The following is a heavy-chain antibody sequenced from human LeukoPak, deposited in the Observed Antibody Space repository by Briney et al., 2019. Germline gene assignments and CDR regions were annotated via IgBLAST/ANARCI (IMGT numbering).Heavy chain of an antibody. CDR2: ISYSGST. CDR1: GGSFSGYY. D-gene: IGHD5-12*01. CDR3: ARGFDSKSTYFDY. V-gene: IGHV4-59*01. J-gene: IGHJ4*02. Sequence: SETLSLTCAVYGGSFSGYYWNWIRQPPGKGLEWIGYISYSGSTNYNPSLKSRVTISLDTSKNQFSLKLRSVTAADTAVYYCARGFDSKSTYFDYWGQGTLVTVSS.